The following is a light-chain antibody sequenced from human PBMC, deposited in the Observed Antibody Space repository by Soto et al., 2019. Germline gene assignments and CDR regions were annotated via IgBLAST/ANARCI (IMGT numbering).Light chain of an antibody. Sequence: ENVKTQSPATLSVSPGERATLSCRASQSVSSNLAWYQQKPGQAPRLLIYGASTRPTGIPARFSGSGSGTEFTLTISSLQSEDFAVYYCQQYNNWPRTFGQGTKVEIK. J-gene: IGKJ1*01. CDR1: QSVSSN. CDR3: QQYNNWPRT. CDR2: GAS. V-gene: IGKV3-15*01.